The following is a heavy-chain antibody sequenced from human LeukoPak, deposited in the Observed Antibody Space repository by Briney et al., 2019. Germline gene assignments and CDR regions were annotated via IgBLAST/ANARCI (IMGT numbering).Heavy chain of an antibody. J-gene: IGHJ4*02. V-gene: IGHV4-39*01. CDR1: GVSISSSNSY. CDR3: ARQTGSGLFILP. D-gene: IGHD3/OR15-3a*01. Sequence: SETLSLTCTVSGVSISSSNSYWGWIRQPPGKGLEWIGSVYYTGNTYYNASLKSRVTIVIDTSKNQISLRLTSVTATDTAMYYCARQTGSGLFILPGGQGTLVTVSS. CDR2: VYYTGNT.